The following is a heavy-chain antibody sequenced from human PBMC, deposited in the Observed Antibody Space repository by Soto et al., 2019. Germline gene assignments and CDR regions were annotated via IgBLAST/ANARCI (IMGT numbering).Heavy chain of an antibody. CDR3: ARGKGWGGYSSHY. D-gene: IGHD7-27*01. Sequence: SQTLSLTCAISGDSVSSNSAAWNWIRQSPSRGLEWLGRTYYRSKWYNDYAVSVKSRITINPDTSKNQFSLQLNSVTPEDTAVFSCARGKGWGGYSSHYGGRETLVTVSS. V-gene: IGHV6-1*01. CDR2: TYYRSKWYN. CDR1: GDSVSSNSAA. J-gene: IGHJ4*02.